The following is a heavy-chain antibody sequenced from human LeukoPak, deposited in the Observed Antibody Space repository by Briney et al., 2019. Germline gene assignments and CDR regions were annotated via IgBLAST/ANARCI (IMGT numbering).Heavy chain of an antibody. D-gene: IGHD2-2*03. V-gene: IGHV4-38-2*02. CDR1: GYSISSGYD. J-gene: IGHJ5*02. CDR2: IYHSGST. CDR3: ARLDIGNWFDP. Sequence: SETLSLTCTVSGYSISSGYDWGWIRQPPGKGLEWIGSIYHSGSTYYNPSPKSRVTISVDTSKNQFSLKLSSVTAADTAVYYCARLDIGNWFDPWGQGTLVTVSS.